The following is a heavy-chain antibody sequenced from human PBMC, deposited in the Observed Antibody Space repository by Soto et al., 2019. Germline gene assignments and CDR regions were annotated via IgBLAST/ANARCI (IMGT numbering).Heavy chain of an antibody. D-gene: IGHD3-10*01. CDR2: IYYNGST. CDR3: ARDRYYGSGSLNYFDY. J-gene: IGHJ4*02. CDR1: GGSISSYY. V-gene: IGHV4-59*01. Sequence: SETLSLTCTVSGGSISSYYWSWIRQPPGKGLEWIGYIYYNGSTNYNPSLKSRVTISVDTSKNQFSLKLSSVTAADTAVYYCARDRYYGSGSLNYFDYWGQGTLVTVSS.